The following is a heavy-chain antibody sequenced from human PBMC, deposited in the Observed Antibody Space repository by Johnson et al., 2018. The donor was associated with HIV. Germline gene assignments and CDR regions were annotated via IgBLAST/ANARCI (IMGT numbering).Heavy chain of an antibody. V-gene: IGHV3-66*01. CDR3: ARVSLGGWEVRGAVLDI. CDR2: LYSGGST. Sequence: VQLVESGGGLVQPGGSLRLSCAASGFTVSSNYMSWVRQAPGKGLEWVSVLYSGGSTYYADSVKGRFTISRENSKTTLYLQMNSLRPEDTAVYYCARVSLGGWEVRGAVLDIWGQGTMVTASS. CDR1: GFTVSSNY. D-gene: IGHD1-26*01. J-gene: IGHJ3*02.